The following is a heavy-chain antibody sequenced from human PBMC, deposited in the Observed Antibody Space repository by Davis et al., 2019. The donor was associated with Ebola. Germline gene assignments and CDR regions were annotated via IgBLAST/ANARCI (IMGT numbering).Heavy chain of an antibody. J-gene: IGHJ4*02. V-gene: IGHV3-9*01. D-gene: IGHD6-13*01. Sequence: SLKISCAASGFNFHDYSLHWVRQAPGKGLEWISVISWNSGSKAYSDSVKGRFTISRDNAANSLYLQMNSLRPEDTALYYCAKQSYSSSRYFDFWGQGTLVTVSS. CDR1: GFNFHDYS. CDR3: AKQSYSSSRYFDF. CDR2: ISWNSGSK.